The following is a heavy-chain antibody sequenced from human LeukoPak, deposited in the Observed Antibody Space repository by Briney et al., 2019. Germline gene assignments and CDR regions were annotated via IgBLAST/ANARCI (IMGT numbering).Heavy chain of an antibody. J-gene: IGHJ6*03. D-gene: IGHD5-18*01. CDR1: GFAFSRYA. Sequence: PGGSLRLSCTASGFAFSRYAICWVRQAPGKGLEWVSVVSGSGGSAYYTDSVKGRFTISRDNSKNTLYLQMNSLRAEDTAVYYCATSDRGYSYGYYMDVWGKGTTVTVSS. CDR2: VSGSGGSA. CDR3: ATSDRGYSYGYYMDV. V-gene: IGHV3-23*01.